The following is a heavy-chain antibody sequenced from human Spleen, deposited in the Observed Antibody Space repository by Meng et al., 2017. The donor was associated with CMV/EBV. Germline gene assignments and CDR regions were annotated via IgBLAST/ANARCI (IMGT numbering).Heavy chain of an antibody. V-gene: IGHV4-30-4*08. D-gene: IGHD5-12*01. CDR1: AGSISSSDYN. CDR3: ARDCGGYDGFDY. J-gene: IGHJ4*02. CDR2: SYYSRST. Sequence: TVAAGSISSSDYNRSWSRQPGGKGLEWIGYSYYSRSTYYNQSVKSRVTISGDKAKNQFSLKLSSVSAADTAVYYCARDCGGYDGFDYWGQGTLVTVSS.